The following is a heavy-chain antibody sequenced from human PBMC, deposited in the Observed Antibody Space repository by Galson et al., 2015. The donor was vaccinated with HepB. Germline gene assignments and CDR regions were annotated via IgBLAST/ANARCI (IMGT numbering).Heavy chain of an antibody. CDR1: GGTFSSYA. CDR2: IIPIFGTA. Sequence: SVKVSCKASGGTFSSYAISWVRQAPGQGLEWMGGIIPIFGTANYAQKFQGRVTITADESTSTAYMELSSLRSEDTAVYYCALWAMARGVITPPFDPWGQGTLVTVSS. CDR3: ALWAMARGVITPPFDP. D-gene: IGHD3-10*01. J-gene: IGHJ5*02. V-gene: IGHV1-69*13.